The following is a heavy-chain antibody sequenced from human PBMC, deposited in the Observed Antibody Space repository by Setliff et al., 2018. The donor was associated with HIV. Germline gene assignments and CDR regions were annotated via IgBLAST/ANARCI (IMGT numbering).Heavy chain of an antibody. J-gene: IGHJ4*02. CDR2: VYSNGDT. Sequence: LSLTCTVSGDSISRGPYYWSWIRQSAGRGLEWIGRVYSNGDTNYNPSLRSRVIISVDRSKNQFFLTLVSVTAADTALYYCAKVMITTTWAFDFWGQGTPVTVSS. CDR1: GDSISRGPYY. D-gene: IGHD1-26*01. V-gene: IGHV4-61*02. CDR3: AKVMITTTWAFDF.